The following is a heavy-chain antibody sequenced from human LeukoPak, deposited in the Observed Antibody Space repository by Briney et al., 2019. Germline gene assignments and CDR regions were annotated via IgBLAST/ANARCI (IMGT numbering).Heavy chain of an antibody. CDR3: AKDWLGRYDFWSGYAPASYGMDV. CDR1: GFTFSSYG. D-gene: IGHD3-3*01. V-gene: IGHV3-30*18. J-gene: IGHJ6*02. Sequence: QPGRSLRLSCAASGFTFSSYGMHWVRQAPGKGLEWVAVISYDGSNKYYADSVKGRFTISRDNSKNTLYLQMNSLRAEDTAVYYCAKDWLGRYDFWSGYAPASYGMDVWGQGTTVTVS. CDR2: ISYDGSNK.